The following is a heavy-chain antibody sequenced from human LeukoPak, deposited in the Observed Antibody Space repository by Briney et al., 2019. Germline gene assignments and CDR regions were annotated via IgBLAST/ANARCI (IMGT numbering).Heavy chain of an antibody. Sequence: GGSLRLSCAASGLTFSIYWMSWVRQAPGKGLEWVANIKQDGSERYYVDSVKGRFTLSRDNAKNSLYLQMNSLRAEDTAVYYCARDRWSYDPQGGFDCWGQGTLVTVSS. CDR2: IKQDGSER. CDR3: ARDRWSYDPQGGFDC. CDR1: GLTFSIYW. D-gene: IGHD3-22*01. V-gene: IGHV3-7*03. J-gene: IGHJ4*02.